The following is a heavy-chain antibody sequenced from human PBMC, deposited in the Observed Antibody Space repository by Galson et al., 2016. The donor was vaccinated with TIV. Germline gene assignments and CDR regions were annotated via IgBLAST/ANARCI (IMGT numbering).Heavy chain of an antibody. V-gene: IGHV1-46*01. CDR1: GYTVTTYY. CDR2: INPSGGGT. J-gene: IGHJ4*02. CDR3: ARSQSCGDCYYFDY. D-gene: IGHD2-21*02. Sequence: SVKVSCKAFGYTVTTYYIHWVRQGPGQGLGWMGIINPSGGGTTYAQNFQGRITMTRDTSTGTVYMALSSLRSEDTAVYYCARSQSCGDCYYFDYWGRGTLVTVSS.